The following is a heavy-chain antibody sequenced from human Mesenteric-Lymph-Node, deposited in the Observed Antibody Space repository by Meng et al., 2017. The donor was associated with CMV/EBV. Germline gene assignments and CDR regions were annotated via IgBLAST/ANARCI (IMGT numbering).Heavy chain of an antibody. V-gene: IGHV1-2*06. CDR2: INPNSGVS. CDR1: GYTFTDFY. CDR3: ARDNVNPEGFDP. J-gene: IGHJ5*02. Sequence: QVQLVQSRAEVGKPGASVMGSCKASGYTFTDFYIHWVRQAPGQGLERMGRINPNSGVSNSAQNFQGRVTMTRDSSISTAYMELGRLTSNDTAVYYCARDNVNPEGFDPWGQGTLVTSPQ. D-gene: IGHD2/OR15-2a*01.